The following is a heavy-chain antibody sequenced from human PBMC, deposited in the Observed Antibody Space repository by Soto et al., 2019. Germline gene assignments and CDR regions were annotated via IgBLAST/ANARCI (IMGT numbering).Heavy chain of an antibody. CDR3: ARDRGGITISGVPYGMDV. J-gene: IGHJ6*02. V-gene: IGHV4-31*03. CDR2: IYYSGST. Sequence: PSETLSLTCTVSGGSITRGGHYWSWIRQHPGKGLEWIGYIYYSGSTYYNPSLKSRVTISVDTSKNQFSLKVRSVNVADTAVYYCARDRGGITISGVPYGMDVWGQGTTVTVSS. D-gene: IGHD3-3*01. CDR1: GGSITRGGHY.